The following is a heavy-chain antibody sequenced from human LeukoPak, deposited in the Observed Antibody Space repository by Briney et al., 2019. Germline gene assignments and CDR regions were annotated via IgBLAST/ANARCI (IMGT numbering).Heavy chain of an antibody. V-gene: IGHV1-18*01. CDR1: GGTFSSYA. D-gene: IGHD1-26*01. J-gene: IGHJ6*03. CDR2: ISAYNGNT. Sequence: ASVKVSCKASGGTFSSYAISWVRQAPGQGLEWMGWISAYNGNTNYAQKLQGRVTMTTDTSTSTAYMELRSLRSDDTAVYYCARARSYSYYYYYYMDVWGKGTTVTVSS. CDR3: ARARSYSYYYYYYMDV.